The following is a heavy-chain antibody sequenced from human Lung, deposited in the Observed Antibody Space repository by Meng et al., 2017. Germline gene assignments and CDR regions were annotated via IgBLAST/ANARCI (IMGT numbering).Heavy chain of an antibody. V-gene: IGHV3-15*01. CDR3: TWDDKAVSDY. CDR2: IKSNTDGGTT. Sequence: EVHLVEFGGDLVKPGGSLRLSCAASGFYFSNAWMSWVRQAPGKGLEWVGRIKSNTDGGTTEYAAPVTGRFTISRDDSKSTLNLHLSGLRTDDTGVYYCTWDDKAVSDYWGQGTLVTVSS. D-gene: IGHD3-9*01. J-gene: IGHJ4*02. CDR1: GFYFSNAW.